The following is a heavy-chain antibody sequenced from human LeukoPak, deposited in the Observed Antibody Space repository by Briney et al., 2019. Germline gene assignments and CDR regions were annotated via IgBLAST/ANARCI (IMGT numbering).Heavy chain of an antibody. Sequence: GGSLRLSCAASGFTFSSYSMIWVRQAPGKGLEWVSYISDSSHAIYHADSVKGRFTISRDNAKDSLYLQMNSLRAEDTAVYYCARDFRAAFDPWGQGTLVTVSS. CDR1: GFTFSSYS. D-gene: IGHD3-10*01. CDR3: ARDFRAAFDP. V-gene: IGHV3-48*01. J-gene: IGHJ5*02. CDR2: ISDSSHAI.